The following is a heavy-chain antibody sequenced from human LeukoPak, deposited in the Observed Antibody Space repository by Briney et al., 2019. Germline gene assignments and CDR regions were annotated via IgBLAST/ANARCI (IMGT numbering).Heavy chain of an antibody. CDR2: INWSGRNT. V-gene: IGHV3-20*04. J-gene: IGHJ4*02. CDR3: AKYFVGLMAPFDS. D-gene: IGHD2-8*01. CDR1: GFTFEDYG. Sequence: PGGSLRLSCDASGFTFEDYGMSWVRQAPGKGLEWVSDINWSGRNTNYADSVKGRFTISRDNAKKSLHLQMNSLRAGDTAFYCCAKYFVGLMAPFDSWGQGTLVTVSS.